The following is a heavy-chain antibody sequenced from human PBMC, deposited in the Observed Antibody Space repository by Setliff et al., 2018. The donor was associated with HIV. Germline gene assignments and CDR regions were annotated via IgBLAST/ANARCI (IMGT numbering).Heavy chain of an antibody. J-gene: IGHJ3*02. CDR2: IKQDGSEK. CDR3: ARDWATGVVGATTSALDI. Sequence: SLRLSCAASGFTFSSYWMSWVRQAPGKGLEWVANIKQDGSEKYYVDSVKGRFTISRDNAKNSLYLQMNSLRAEDTAVYYCARDWATGVVGATTSALDIWGQGTMVTVSS. V-gene: IGHV3-7*03. CDR1: GFTFSSYW. D-gene: IGHD1-26*01.